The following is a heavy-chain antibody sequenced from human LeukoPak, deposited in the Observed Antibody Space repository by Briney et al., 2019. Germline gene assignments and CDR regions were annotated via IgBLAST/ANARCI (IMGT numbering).Heavy chain of an antibody. J-gene: IGHJ5*02. Sequence: GGSLRLSCAASGFTFSTYAMNWVRQAPGKRLEWVSSITGSGRDTYYAGSVKGRITISRDNSRNTLYMQMNSLRAEDTALYYCARRTGGPMVRRFDPWGQGTLVTVSS. CDR2: ITGSGRDT. D-gene: IGHD3-10*01. V-gene: IGHV3-23*01. CDR1: GFTFSTYA. CDR3: ARRTGGPMVRRFDP.